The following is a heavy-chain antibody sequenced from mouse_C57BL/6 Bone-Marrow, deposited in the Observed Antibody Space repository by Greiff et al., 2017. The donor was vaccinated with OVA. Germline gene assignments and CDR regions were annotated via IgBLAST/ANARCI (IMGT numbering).Heavy chain of an antibody. CDR3: ARGDLAGYAMDY. CDR2: INPYNGGT. Sequence: EVKLQQSGPVLVKPGASVKMSCKASGYTFTDYYMNWVKQSHGKSLEWIGVINPYNGGTSYNQKFKGKATLTVDKSSSTAYMELNSLTSEDSAVYYCARGDLAGYAMDYWGQGTSVTVSS. CDR1: GYTFTDYY. V-gene: IGHV1-19*01. J-gene: IGHJ4*01.